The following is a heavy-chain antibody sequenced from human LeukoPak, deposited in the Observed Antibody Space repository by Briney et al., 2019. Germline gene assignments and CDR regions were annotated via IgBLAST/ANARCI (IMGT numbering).Heavy chain of an antibody. J-gene: IGHJ5*02. CDR2: IYYTGST. D-gene: IGHD2-2*01. CDR3: ARKESSIELGGWFDP. V-gene: IGHV4-59*01. CDR1: GGSISSSY. Sequence: KTSETLSLTCTVSGGSISSSYWSWIRQPPGKGLEWVGYIYYTGSTTYNPSLKSRVTISVDTSKNQFSLKLRSLTAADTAVYYCARKESSIELGGWFDPWGQGILVTVSS.